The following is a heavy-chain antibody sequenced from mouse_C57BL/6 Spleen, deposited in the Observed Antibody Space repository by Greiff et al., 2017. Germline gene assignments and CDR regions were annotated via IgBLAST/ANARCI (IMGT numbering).Heavy chain of an antibody. CDR3: AGYYGSRDWYFDV. V-gene: IGHV1-81*01. Sequence: VQLQQSGAELARPGASVKLSCKASGYTFTSYGISWVKQRTGQGLEWIGEIYPRSGNTYYNEKFKGKATLTADKSSSTAYMEFRSLTSEDSAVYFCAGYYGSRDWYFDVWGTGTTVTVSS. J-gene: IGHJ1*03. CDR2: IYPRSGNT. CDR1: GYTFTSYG. D-gene: IGHD1-1*01.